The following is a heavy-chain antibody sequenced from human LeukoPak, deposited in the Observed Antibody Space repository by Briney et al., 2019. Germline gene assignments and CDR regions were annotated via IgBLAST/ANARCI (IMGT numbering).Heavy chain of an antibody. J-gene: IGHJ4*02. CDR1: GFTFNSYW. CDR2: VKEDGSEQ. Sequence: GGSLRLSCAASGFTFNSYWMSWVRQAPGKGLEWVASVKEDGSEQYYVDSVRGRFIISRDNAKNSLYLQMNSLRAEDTAVYYCATSSGWYVYYFDYWGQGTLVTVSS. D-gene: IGHD6-19*01. V-gene: IGHV3-7*01. CDR3: ATSSGWYVYYFDY.